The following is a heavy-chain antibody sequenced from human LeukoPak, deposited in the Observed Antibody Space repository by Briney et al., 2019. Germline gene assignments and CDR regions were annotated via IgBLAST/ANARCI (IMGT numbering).Heavy chain of an antibody. V-gene: IGHV3-21*01. Sequence: GGSLRLSCAASGFTFSDYSMNWVRQAPGKGLEWVSSISRNSRHVYYGGSVWGRFTISRDDARNSLFLEMNSLRAEDMAVYYCVREVRGYYFDYWGQGTLVTVSS. J-gene: IGHJ4*02. CDR3: VREVRGYYFDY. CDR1: GFTFSDYS. CDR2: ISRNSRHV. D-gene: IGHD3-22*01.